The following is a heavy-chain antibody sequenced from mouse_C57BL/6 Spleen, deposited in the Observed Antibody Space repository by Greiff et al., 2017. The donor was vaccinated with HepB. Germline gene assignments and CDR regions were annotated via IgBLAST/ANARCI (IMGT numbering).Heavy chain of an antibody. V-gene: IGHV1-22*01. CDR3: AIYGNYRGFDY. J-gene: IGHJ2*01. D-gene: IGHD2-1*01. Sequence: EVQLQQSGPELVKPGASVKMSCKASGYTFTDYNMHWVKQSHEQSLEWIGYINPNTGGTSYNQKFKGKATLTVHTSSRTAYMELRSLPAEESAVYYYAIYGNYRGFDYWGQGTTLTVSS. CDR1: GYTFTDYN. CDR2: INPNTGGT.